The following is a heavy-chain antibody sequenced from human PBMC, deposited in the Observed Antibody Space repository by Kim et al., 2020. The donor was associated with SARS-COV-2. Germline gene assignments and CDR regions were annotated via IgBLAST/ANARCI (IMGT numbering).Heavy chain of an antibody. CDR2: ISGSGGGT. D-gene: IGHD6-6*01. J-gene: IGHJ5*02. V-gene: IGHV3-23*01. Sequence: GGSLRLSCAASEFTFNSYAMNWLRQAPGKGLEWVSFISGSGGGTYYADSVKGRFTISRDNSKNMLYLQMNSLRADDTAVYYCVKAYSSSSPNWFDPWGQGTLVTVSS. CDR3: VKAYSSSSPNWFDP. CDR1: EFTFNSYA.